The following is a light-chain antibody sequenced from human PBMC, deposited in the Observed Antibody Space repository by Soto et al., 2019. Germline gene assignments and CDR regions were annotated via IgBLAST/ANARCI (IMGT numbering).Light chain of an antibody. J-gene: IGKJ1*01. CDR2: AAS. CDR3: QQYNNWPPWT. CDR1: QSVSTN. V-gene: IGKV3-15*01. Sequence: EIVMTQSPATLSVSPGERATLSCVASQSVSTNLAWYQQKPGQAPRLLIYAASTRATGVPARLSGSGSGTEFTLTISSLQSEDFVLYYCQQYNNWPPWTFGQGTKVEGK.